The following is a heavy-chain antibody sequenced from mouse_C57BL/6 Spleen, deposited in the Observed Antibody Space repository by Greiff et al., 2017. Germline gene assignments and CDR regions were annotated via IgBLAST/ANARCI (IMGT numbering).Heavy chain of an antibody. CDR1: GFTFSDYG. CDR3: ARPYYGNYEFAY. V-gene: IGHV5-17*01. D-gene: IGHD2-10*01. CDR2: ISSGSSTI. J-gene: IGHJ3*01. Sequence: EVNLVASGGGLVKPGGSLKLSCAASGFTFSDYGMHWVRQAPEKGLEWVAYISSGSSTIYYADTVKGRFTISRDNAKNTLFLQMTSLRSEDTAMYYCARPYYGNYEFAYWGQGTLVTVSA.